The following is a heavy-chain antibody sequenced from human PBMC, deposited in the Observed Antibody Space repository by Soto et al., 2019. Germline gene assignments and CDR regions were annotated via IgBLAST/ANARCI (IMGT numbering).Heavy chain of an antibody. CDR3: ARRGDYGGGLDY. J-gene: IGHJ4*02. CDR2: IYHSGST. V-gene: IGHV4-30-2*01. Sequence: PSETLSLTCAVSGGSISSGGYSWSRIRQPPGKGLEWIGYIYHSGSTNYNPSLKSRVTISVDTSENQFSLKLSSVTAADTAVYYCARRGDYGGGLDYWGQGXLVTVSS. CDR1: GGSISSGGYS. D-gene: IGHD4-17*01.